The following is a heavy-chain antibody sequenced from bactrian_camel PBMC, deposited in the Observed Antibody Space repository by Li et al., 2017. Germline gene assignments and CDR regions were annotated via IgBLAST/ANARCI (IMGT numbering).Heavy chain of an antibody. CDR1: GFAADMYD. J-gene: IGHJ4*01. Sequence: VQLVESGGAFVHPGGSLTLSCAASGFAADMYDMNWVRQAPGKGLEWVSSINNDGGSTCYADSVKGRFTISRDNAKDTVYLQMNSLKPEDTAMYYCAADSPGYCADGYFLSRNRTRFWGRGTQVTVS. CDR3: AADSPGYCADGYFLSRNRTRF. D-gene: IGHD2*01. CDR2: INNDGGST. V-gene: IGHV3S36*01.